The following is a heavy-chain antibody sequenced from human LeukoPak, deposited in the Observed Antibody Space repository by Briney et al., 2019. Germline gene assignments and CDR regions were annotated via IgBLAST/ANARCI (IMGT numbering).Heavy chain of an antibody. Sequence: GGSLRLSCAASGFTFSRYSMNWVRQAPGKGLEWVSSISSSSSYIYYTDSVKGRFTISRDNAKNSLYLQMNSLRAEDTAVYYCARRAGAYSHPYDYWGQGTLVTVSS. CDR2: ISSSSSYI. J-gene: IGHJ4*02. CDR1: GFTFSRYS. D-gene: IGHD4/OR15-4a*01. CDR3: ARRAGAYSHPYDY. V-gene: IGHV3-21*04.